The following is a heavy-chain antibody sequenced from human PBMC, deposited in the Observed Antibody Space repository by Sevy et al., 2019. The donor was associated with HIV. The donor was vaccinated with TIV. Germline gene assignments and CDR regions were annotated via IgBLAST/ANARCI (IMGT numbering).Heavy chain of an antibody. V-gene: IGHV3-74*01. CDR2: INSDGAAT. J-gene: IGHJ5*02. CDR1: GFTLSADW. Sequence: RGSPRLSCAASGFTLSADWMHWVRQTPGKGLVCVSRINSDGAATHYADSVKGRFIISRDNGKNSLYLQMNSLRVEDTGLYYCTRGTRGVVQSWGQGTLVTVSS. D-gene: IGHD3-10*01. CDR3: TRGTRGVVQS.